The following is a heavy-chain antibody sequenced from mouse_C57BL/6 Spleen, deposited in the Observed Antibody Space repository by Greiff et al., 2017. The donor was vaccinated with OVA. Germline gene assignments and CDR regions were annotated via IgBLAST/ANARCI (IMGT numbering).Heavy chain of an antibody. V-gene: IGHV14-2*01. J-gene: IGHJ4*01. CDR3: AREGGYDYAMDY. CDR2: IDPEDGET. Sequence: VQLQQSGAELVKPGASVKLSCTASGFNIKDYYMHWVKQRTEQGLEWIGRIDPEDGETKYAPNFQGKATITADTSSNTAYLQLSSLTSEDTAVYYCAREGGYDYAMDYWGQGTSVTVSS. CDR1: GFNIKDYY. D-gene: IGHD3-2*02.